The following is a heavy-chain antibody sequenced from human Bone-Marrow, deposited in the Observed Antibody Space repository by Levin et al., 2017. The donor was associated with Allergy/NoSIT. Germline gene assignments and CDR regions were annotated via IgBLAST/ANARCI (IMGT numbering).Heavy chain of an antibody. Sequence: GESLKISCAASGFTSSSYWMTWVRQAPGKGLEWVANIKQDGSEKYYVDSVKGRFTISRDNAKNSLYLQMNSLRVEDTAVYYCALGAMVTYWGQGTLVSVSS. V-gene: IGHV3-7*01. D-gene: IGHD5-18*01. CDR3: ALGAMVTY. CDR1: GFTSSSYW. J-gene: IGHJ4*02. CDR2: IKQDGSEK.